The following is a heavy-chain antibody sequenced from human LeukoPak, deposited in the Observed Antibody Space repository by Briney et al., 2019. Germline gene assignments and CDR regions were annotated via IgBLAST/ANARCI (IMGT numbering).Heavy chain of an antibody. CDR3: ARDKSGSSGWYSYFDY. CDR2: INPNSGGT. Sequence: SVKVSCKASGYTFTGYYMHWVRQAPGQGLEWMGWINPNSGGTNYAQKFQGRVTMTRDTSISTAYMELSRLRSDDTAVYYCARDKSGSSGWYSYFDYWGQGTLVTVSS. D-gene: IGHD6-19*01. V-gene: IGHV1-2*02. CDR1: GYTFTGYY. J-gene: IGHJ4*02.